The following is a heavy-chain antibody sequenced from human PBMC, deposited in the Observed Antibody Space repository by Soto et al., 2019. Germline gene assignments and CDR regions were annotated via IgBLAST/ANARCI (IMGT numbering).Heavy chain of an antibody. CDR3: ARDGGWPLPCDV. Sequence: EVQLVDSGGGLVQPGGSLRLSCAASGFTFTRYWMSWVRHTPGKGLEWVANIKPDGSEEYYVDSVEGRFTISRDNARNSLSLEMNSLRAEDTAVYYCARDGGWPLPCDVWGQGTLVTVSS. CDR1: GFTFTRYW. V-gene: IGHV3-7*01. D-gene: IGHD6-19*01. CDR2: IKPDGSEE. J-gene: IGHJ3*01.